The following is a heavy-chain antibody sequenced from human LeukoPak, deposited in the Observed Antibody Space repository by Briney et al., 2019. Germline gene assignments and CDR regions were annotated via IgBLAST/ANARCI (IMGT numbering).Heavy chain of an antibody. J-gene: IGHJ4*02. V-gene: IGHV3-7*01. CDR1: GFTFSGHS. D-gene: IGHD6-13*01. Sequence: GGSLRLSCAASGFTFSGHSMTWVRQAPGKGLEWVANINLDGSERFYVDFVKGRFTISRDNADNSMYLQMNSLRAEDTAVYYCERVIAGAIDYWGQGTLVTVSS. CDR3: ERVIAGAIDY. CDR2: INLDGSER.